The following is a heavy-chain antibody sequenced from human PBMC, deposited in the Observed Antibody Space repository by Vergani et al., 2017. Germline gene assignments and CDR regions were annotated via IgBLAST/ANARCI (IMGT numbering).Heavy chain of an antibody. Sequence: QVQLVQSGAEVKKPGSSVKVSCKASGGTFSSYAISWVRQAPGQGLEWMGGIIPIFGTANYAQKFQGRVTITADESTSTAYMELSSLRSEDTAVYYCASWYGSTSCYAMRECENWFDPWGQGTLVTVSS. V-gene: IGHV1-69*01. D-gene: IGHD2-2*01. J-gene: IGHJ5*02. CDR2: IIPIFGTA. CDR1: GGTFSSYA. CDR3: ASWYGSTSCYAMRECENWFDP.